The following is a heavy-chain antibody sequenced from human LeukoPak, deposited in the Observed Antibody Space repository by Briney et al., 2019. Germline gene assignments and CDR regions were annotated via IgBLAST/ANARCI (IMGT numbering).Heavy chain of an antibody. CDR2: ISSSGSTI. V-gene: IGHV3-48*03. Sequence: PGGSLRLSCAASGFTFSSYEMNCVRQAPGKGLEWVSYISSSGSTIYYADSVKGRFTISRDNAKNSLYLQMNSLRAEDTAVYYCARDIPGGLGDSSGSDYWGQGTLVTVSS. CDR1: GFTFSSYE. D-gene: IGHD3-22*01. J-gene: IGHJ4*02. CDR3: ARDIPGGLGDSSGSDY.